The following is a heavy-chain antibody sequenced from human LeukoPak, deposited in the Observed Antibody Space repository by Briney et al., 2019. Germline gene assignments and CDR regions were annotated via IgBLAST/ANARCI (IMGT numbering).Heavy chain of an antibody. D-gene: IGHD3-16*01. J-gene: IGHJ4*02. Sequence: GGSLRLSCAASGFTVSSSYMSWVRQAPGKGLEWVSVIYSSGSTYYADSVKGRFTISRDNSKNTLYLQMNSLRAEDTAAYYCARRGAAGTYYFDSWGQGTLVTVSS. CDR2: IYSSGST. CDR3: ARRGAAGTYYFDS. V-gene: IGHV3-53*01. CDR1: GFTVSSSY.